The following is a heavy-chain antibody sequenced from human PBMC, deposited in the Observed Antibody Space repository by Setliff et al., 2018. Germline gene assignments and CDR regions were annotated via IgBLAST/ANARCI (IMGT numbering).Heavy chain of an antibody. CDR2: IQKSGGT. J-gene: IGHJ6*02. CDR3: ARLSWDGLRYHGLDV. D-gene: IGHD3-10*01. Sequence: SETLSLTFNVSGVSISNYYWSWIRQPPGKGLECIGYIQKSGGTNYNPSLKSRVTISVDTSTNQFSLKLRSVTAADTAVYYCARLSWDGLRYHGLDVWGQGTTVTV. V-gene: IGHV4-59*01. CDR1: GVSISNYY.